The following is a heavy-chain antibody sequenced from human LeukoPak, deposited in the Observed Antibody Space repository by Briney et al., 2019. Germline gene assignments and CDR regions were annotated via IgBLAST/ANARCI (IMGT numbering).Heavy chain of an antibody. J-gene: IGHJ5*02. CDR1: GYTFTSFD. D-gene: IGHD6-25*01. CDR2: MNPNSGNT. V-gene: IGHV1-8*01. Sequence: GASVKVSCKASGYTFTSFDINWVRQAPGQGLEWMGWMNPNSGNTGYAQKFQGRVPMTRNTSISTAYMELSSLRSEDTAVYYCARNKAAMRWFDPWGQGTLVTVSS. CDR3: ARNKAAMRWFDP.